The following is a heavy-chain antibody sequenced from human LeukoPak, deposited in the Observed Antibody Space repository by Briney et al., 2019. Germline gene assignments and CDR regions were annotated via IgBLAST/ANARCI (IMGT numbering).Heavy chain of an antibody. CDR3: GRGRGFETGDY. Sequence: PGGSLRLSCAASGFTVSSMYISWVRQAPGKGLEWLSVFYGGSNPYYYADSVKGRFTRSRDNSKNTVYLQMNSLSVEDTAIYYCGRGRGFETGDYWGQGTLGTVSS. CDR1: GFTVSSMY. D-gene: IGHD3-10*01. J-gene: IGHJ4*02. V-gene: IGHV3-53*01. CDR2: FYGGSNP.